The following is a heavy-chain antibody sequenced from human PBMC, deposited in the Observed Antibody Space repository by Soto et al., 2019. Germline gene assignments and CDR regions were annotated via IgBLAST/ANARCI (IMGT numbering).Heavy chain of an antibody. V-gene: IGHV3-9*01. CDR2: ISWNSGSV. CDR1: GFTFSSYS. Sequence: GGSLRLSCAASGFTFSSYSMNWVRQAPGKGLEWVSGISWNSGSVGYADSVKGRFTISRDNAKNSLYLQMNSLRAEDTALYYCASGIVGATTYGMDVWGQGTTVTVSS. CDR3: ASGIVGATTYGMDV. D-gene: IGHD1-26*01. J-gene: IGHJ6*02.